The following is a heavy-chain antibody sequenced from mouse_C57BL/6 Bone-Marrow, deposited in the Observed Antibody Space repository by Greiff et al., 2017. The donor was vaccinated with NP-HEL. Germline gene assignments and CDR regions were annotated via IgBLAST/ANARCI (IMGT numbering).Heavy chain of an antibody. CDR2: IYPGDGDT. CDR3: ARRGNSYYFDY. V-gene: IGHV1-80*01. Sequence: VQLQQSGAELVKPGASVKISCKASGYAFSSYWVNWVKQRPGKGLEWIGQIYPGDGDTNYNGKFKGKATLTADKSSSTAYMQLSSLTSEDSAVYFCARRGNSYYFDYWGQGTTLTVSS. J-gene: IGHJ2*01. CDR1: GYAFSSYW.